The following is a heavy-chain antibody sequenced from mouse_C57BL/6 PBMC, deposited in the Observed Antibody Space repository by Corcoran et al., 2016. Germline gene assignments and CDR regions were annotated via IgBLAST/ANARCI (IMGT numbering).Heavy chain of an antibody. V-gene: IGHV1-76*01. CDR2: IYPGSGNT. CDR3: ARSNWDDYFDY. Sequence: QVQLKQSGAELVRPGASVKLSCKASGYTFTDYYINWVKQRPGQGLEWIARIYPGSGNTYYNEKFKGKATLTAEKSSSTAYMQLSSLTSEDSAVYFCARSNWDDYFDYWGQGTTLTVSS. D-gene: IGHD4-1*01. J-gene: IGHJ2*01. CDR1: GYTFTDYY.